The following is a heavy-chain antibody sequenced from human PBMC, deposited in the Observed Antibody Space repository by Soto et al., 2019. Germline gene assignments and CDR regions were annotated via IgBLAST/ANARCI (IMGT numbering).Heavy chain of an antibody. CDR2: IYHSGST. J-gene: IGHJ6*02. D-gene: IGHD3-10*01. CDR3: ARGLREITMVRGVRYYYYGMDV. CDR1: GGSISSSNW. Sequence: SETLSLTCAVSGGSISSSNWWSWVRQPPGKGLEWIGEIYHSGSTNYNPSLKSRVTISVDKSKNQFSLKLSPVTAADTAVYYCARGLREITMVRGVRYYYYGMDVWGQGTTVTVSS. V-gene: IGHV4-4*02.